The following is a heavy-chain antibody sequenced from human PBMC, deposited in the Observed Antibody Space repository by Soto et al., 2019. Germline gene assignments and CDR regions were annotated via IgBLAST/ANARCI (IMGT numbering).Heavy chain of an antibody. Sequence: GGSLRLSCAASGFTFSSYAMSWVRQAPGKGLEWVSAISGSGGSTYYADSVKGRFTISRDNSKNTLYLQMNSLRAEDTAVYYCAKGRTGTPYSHYYYGMDVWGQGTTVTVSS. V-gene: IGHV3-23*01. CDR2: ISGSGGST. J-gene: IGHJ6*02. CDR3: AKGRTGTPYSHYYYGMDV. CDR1: GFTFSSYA. D-gene: IGHD1-1*01.